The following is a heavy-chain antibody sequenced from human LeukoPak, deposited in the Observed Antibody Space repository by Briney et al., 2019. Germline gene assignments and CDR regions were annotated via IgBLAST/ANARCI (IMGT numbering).Heavy chain of an antibody. CDR2: IKSKTDGGTT. D-gene: IGHD3-3*01. CDR3: TAYYDFWRVYMDV. V-gene: IGHV3-15*01. J-gene: IGHJ6*03. Sequence: GGSLRLFCGVSGFTFSKAWMNWVRQTPGKGLEWVGHIKSKTDGGTTDYGAPVKGRFTISRDDSKNTVYLQMNSLKTEDTAIYYCTAYYDFWRVYMDVWGKGTTVTVSS. CDR1: GFTFSKAW.